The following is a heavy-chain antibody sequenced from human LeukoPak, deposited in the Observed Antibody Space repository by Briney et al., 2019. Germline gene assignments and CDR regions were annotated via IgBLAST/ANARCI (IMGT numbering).Heavy chain of an antibody. V-gene: IGHV4-31*03. CDR3: ARVGPVDTAMVTPFSLGMDV. CDR1: GGSISSGGYY. CDR2: IYYSGST. J-gene: IGHJ6*02. Sequence: SETLSLTCTVSGGSISSGGYYWSWIRQHPGKGLEWIGYIYYSGSTYYNPSLKSRVTISVDTSKNQFSLKLSSVTAADTAVYYCARVGPVDTAMVTPFSLGMDVWGQGSTVTVSS. D-gene: IGHD5-18*01.